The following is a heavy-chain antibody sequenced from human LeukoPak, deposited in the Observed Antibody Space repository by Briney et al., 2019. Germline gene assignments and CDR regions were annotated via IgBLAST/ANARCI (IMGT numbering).Heavy chain of an antibody. CDR3: ARGGGRITIFGVVRFDP. CDR2: IYYSGST. Sequence: SETLSLTCTVSGGSISSHYWSWIRQPPEKGLEWIGYIYYSGSTNYNPSLKSRVTISVDTSKNQFSLKLSSVTAADTAVYYCARGGGRITIFGVVRFDPWGQGTLVTVSS. CDR1: GGSISSHY. J-gene: IGHJ5*02. D-gene: IGHD3-3*01. V-gene: IGHV4-59*11.